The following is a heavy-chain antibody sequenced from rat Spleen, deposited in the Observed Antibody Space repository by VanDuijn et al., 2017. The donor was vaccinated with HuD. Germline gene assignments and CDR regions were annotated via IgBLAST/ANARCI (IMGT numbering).Heavy chain of an antibody. CDR1: GLSFSNYD. Sequence: EVQLVESDGGLVQPGRSMKLSCAASGLSFSNYDMAWVRQAPTKGLEWVASISYDGITYYRDSVRGRFTISRDESKSTLYLQMDSLRSEDTATYYCTRPHNSRYVMDVWGQGASVTVSS. CDR3: TRPHNSRYVMDV. D-gene: IGHD3-2*01. CDR2: ISYDGIT. V-gene: IGHV5-29*01. J-gene: IGHJ4*01.